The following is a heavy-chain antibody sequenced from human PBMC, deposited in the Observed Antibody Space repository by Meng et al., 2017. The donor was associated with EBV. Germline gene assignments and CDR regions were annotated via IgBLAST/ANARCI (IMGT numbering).Heavy chain of an antibody. V-gene: IGHV7-4-1*02. CDR2: INNNTGNP. Sequence: QVYWCLSVVELKKPGAPGRVSSKAFGYTFTSYAMNWVRQAPGQGIEWMGWINNNTGNPTYAQGFTGRFVFSLDTSASTAYLQISSLKAEDTAVYYCARDILYVWGQGTLVTVSS. CDR1: GYTFTSYA. D-gene: IGHD3-9*01. CDR3: ARDILYV. J-gene: IGHJ4*02.